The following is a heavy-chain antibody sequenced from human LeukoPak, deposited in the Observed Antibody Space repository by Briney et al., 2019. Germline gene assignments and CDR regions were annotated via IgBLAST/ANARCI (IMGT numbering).Heavy chain of an antibody. Sequence: SVKVSCKASGGTFSSYAISWVRQAPGQGLDWMGGIIPIFGTANYAQKFQGRVTITTDESTSTAYMELSSLRSEDTAVYYCARDYYDSSGYYYFDYWGQGTLVTVSS. J-gene: IGHJ4*02. D-gene: IGHD3-22*01. CDR3: ARDYYDSSGYYYFDY. V-gene: IGHV1-69*05. CDR2: IIPIFGTA. CDR1: GGTFSSYA.